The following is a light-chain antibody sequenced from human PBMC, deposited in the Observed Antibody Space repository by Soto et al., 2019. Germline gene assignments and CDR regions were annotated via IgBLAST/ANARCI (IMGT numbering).Light chain of an antibody. Sequence: QSALTQPRSVSGSPGQSVTISCTGTSSDVGGYSYVSWFQQHPGKAPKLMIYDVSKRPSGVPDRFSGSKSGNTASLTISGRQAEDEADYYCCSFAGSYTLYVFGTGTKLTVL. V-gene: IGLV2-11*01. CDR1: SSDVGGYSY. CDR2: DVS. J-gene: IGLJ1*01. CDR3: CSFAGSYTLYV.